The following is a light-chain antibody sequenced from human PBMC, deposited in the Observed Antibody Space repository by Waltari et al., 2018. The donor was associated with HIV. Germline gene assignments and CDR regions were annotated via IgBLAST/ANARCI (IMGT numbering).Light chain of an antibody. Sequence: EIVMTQSRATLSVSPGERATLSCRASQSVSSNLAWYQQKPGQAPRLLTYGASTRATGIPARFSGSGSGTEFTLTISSLQSEDFAVYYCQQYNNWPRTFGQGTKVEIK. CDR2: GAS. CDR3: QQYNNWPRT. CDR1: QSVSSN. J-gene: IGKJ1*01. V-gene: IGKV3-15*01.